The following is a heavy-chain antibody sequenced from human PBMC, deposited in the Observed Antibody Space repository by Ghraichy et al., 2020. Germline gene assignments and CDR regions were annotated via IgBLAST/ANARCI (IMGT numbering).Heavy chain of an antibody. V-gene: IGHV3-7*01. Sequence: GGSLRLSCAASGFTFSSYWMSWVRQAPGKGLEWVANIKEDGSEKYYVDSVKGRVTISRDNAKNSLHLQMNSLRAEDTAVYYCTRDHHYSNYDWGQGTLVTVSS. J-gene: IGHJ4*02. CDR1: GFTFSSYW. CDR3: TRDHHYSNYD. CDR2: IKEDGSEK. D-gene: IGHD4-11*01.